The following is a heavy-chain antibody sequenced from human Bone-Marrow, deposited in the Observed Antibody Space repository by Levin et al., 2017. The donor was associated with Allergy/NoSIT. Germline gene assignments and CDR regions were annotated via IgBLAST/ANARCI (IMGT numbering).Heavy chain of an antibody. CDR1: GFTFSDHY. Sequence: PGGSLRLSCAASGFTFSDHYMDWVRQAPGKGLEWVGRNRNKANSYTTEYAASVKGRFFISRDDSQNSLYLPMNSLKTEDTAVYYCARAATGTKHMYYSAYWGQGTLVTVSS. CDR3: ARAATGTKHMYYSAY. CDR2: NRNKANSYTT. D-gene: IGHD4-17*01. V-gene: IGHV3-72*01. J-gene: IGHJ4*02.